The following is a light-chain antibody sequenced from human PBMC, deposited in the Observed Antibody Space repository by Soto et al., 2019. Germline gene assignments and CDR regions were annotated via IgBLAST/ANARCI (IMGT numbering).Light chain of an antibody. V-gene: IGLV4-60*01. CDR1: SGHSNHI. J-gene: IGLJ7*01. CDR3: ETWDRNIAV. Sequence: QAVVTQSSSASASLGSSVKLTCTLSSGHSNHIIAWHQQQPGPAPLSLMKVEGGGSYNTGGAVPDRFSGSGSGADRYLIISLLPLEDEADYYCETWDRNIAVFGGGTKLTVL. CDR2: VEGGGSY.